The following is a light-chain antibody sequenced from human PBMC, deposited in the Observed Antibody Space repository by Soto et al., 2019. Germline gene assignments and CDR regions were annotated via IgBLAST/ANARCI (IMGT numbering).Light chain of an antibody. CDR3: QQRGNRPPWT. CDR1: QSVGKY. CDR2: DAS. J-gene: IGKJ1*01. V-gene: IGKV3-11*01. Sequence: ILMTQSPATLSLSPGERATLSCGASQSVGKYLVWYQQKPGQAPRLLIYDASNRATGIPARFSGSGSGTDFTLTISSLEPEDLAVYYCQQRGNRPPWTFGQGTKVDIK.